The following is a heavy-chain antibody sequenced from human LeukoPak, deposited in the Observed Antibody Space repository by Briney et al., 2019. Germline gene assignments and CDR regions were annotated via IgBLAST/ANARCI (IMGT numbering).Heavy chain of an antibody. D-gene: IGHD1-26*01. Sequence: ASVKVSCTASGGTFSSYAISWVRQAPGQGLEWMGWINPNSGGTNYAQKLQGRVTITGDTSISTAYMELSSLRSDDTAVYYCTRESGSYHGNDYWGQGTLVTVSS. CDR1: GGTFSSYA. J-gene: IGHJ4*02. CDR2: INPNSGGT. V-gene: IGHV1-2*02. CDR3: TRESGSYHGNDY.